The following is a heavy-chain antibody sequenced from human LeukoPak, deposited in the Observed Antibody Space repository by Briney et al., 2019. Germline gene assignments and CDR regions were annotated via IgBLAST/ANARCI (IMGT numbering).Heavy chain of an antibody. J-gene: IGHJ6*03. CDR1: GFSFSEYA. V-gene: IGHV3-30*02. CDR3: AKERRGFYMDV. CDR2: ISYDGSDQ. Sequence: GGSLRLSCAASGFSFSEYAMLWARQAPGKGLEWVALISYDGSDQYYADSVRGRFTISKDKSRSTLFLQMNSLRTEDTAVYFCAKERRGFYMDVWGSGTTVTVSS.